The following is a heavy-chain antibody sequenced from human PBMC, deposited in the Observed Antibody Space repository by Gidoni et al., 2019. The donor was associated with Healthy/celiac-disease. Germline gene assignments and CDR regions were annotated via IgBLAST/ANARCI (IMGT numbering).Heavy chain of an antibody. CDR2: VIPIFGTA. D-gene: IGHD3-3*01. CDR3: ARVPGDDFWSGTWFDP. CDR1: GGTFSSYA. J-gene: IGHJ5*02. V-gene: IGHV1-69*01. Sequence: QVQLVQSGAEVKKPGSSVKVSCKASGGTFSSYAISWVRQAPGQGLEWMGGVIPIFGTANYAQKFQGRVTITADESTSTAYMELSSLRSEDTAVYYCARVPGDDFWSGTWFDPWGQGTLVTVSS.